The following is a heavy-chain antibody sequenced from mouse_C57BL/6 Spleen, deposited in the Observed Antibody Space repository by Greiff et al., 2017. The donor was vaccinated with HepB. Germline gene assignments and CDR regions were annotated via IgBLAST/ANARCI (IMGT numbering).Heavy chain of an antibody. J-gene: IGHJ4*01. D-gene: IGHD1-1*01. CDR1: GFSLTSYG. Sequence: VQLQQSGPGLVQPSQSLSITCTVSGFSLTSYGVHWVRQSPGKGLEWLGVIWRGGSTDYNAAFMSRLSITKDNSKSQVFFKMNSLQADDTAIYYCAKKDYGSSYGNYYAMDYWGQGTSVTVSS. CDR3: AKKDYGSSYGNYYAMDY. CDR2: IWRGGST. V-gene: IGHV2-5*01.